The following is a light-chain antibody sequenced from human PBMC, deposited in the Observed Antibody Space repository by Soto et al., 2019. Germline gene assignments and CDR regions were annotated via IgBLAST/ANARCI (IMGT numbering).Light chain of an antibody. V-gene: IGLV3-1*01. CDR1: KLGDKY. J-gene: IGLJ1*01. Sequence: SYELTQPPSVSVSPGQTANITCSGDKLGDKYACWYQQKPGQSPLLVIYEDTKRPSGIPARFSGSNSGNTATLTISGTQAMDEADYYCQAWDSMTSVFGTGTKLTVL. CDR2: EDT. CDR3: QAWDSMTSV.